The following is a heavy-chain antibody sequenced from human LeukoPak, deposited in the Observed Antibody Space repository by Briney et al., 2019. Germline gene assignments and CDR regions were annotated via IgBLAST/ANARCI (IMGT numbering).Heavy chain of an antibody. D-gene: IGHD4-23*01. CDR3: ARTTVVTDPDAFDI. Sequence: KPSETLSLTCTVSGGSISSSSYYWGWIRQPPGKGLEWIGSIYYSGSTYYNPSLKGRVTISVDTSKNQFSLKLSSVTAADTAVYYCARTTVVTDPDAFDIWGQGTMVTVSS. CDR2: IYYSGST. CDR1: GGSISSSSYY. V-gene: IGHV4-39*01. J-gene: IGHJ3*02.